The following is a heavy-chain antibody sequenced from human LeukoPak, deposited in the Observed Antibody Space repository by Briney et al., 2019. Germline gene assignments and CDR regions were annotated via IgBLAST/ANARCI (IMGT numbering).Heavy chain of an antibody. V-gene: IGHV4-38-2*02. CDR3: ARDRVAAAGEGFDY. CDR1: DYSISSGYF. D-gene: IGHD6-13*01. J-gene: IGHJ4*02. CDR2: INHSGST. Sequence: PSETLSLTCSVSDYSISSGYFWAWIRQPPGKGLEWIGSINHSGSTYYNPSLKSRVTISVDTSKNQFSLQLSSVTAADTAVYYCARDRVAAAGEGFDYWGQGTLVTVSS.